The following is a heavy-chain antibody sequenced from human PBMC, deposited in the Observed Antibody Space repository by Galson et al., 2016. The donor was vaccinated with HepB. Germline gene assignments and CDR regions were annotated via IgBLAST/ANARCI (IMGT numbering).Heavy chain of an antibody. Sequence: SLRLSCAASGFFFSGRAMSWVRQAPGKGLEWVSGINNGAATTGYAASVKGRFTISRDNSKNTLYLQMNSLRTEDTAVYYCARDDYSGGRGSPDYWGQGTLVTVSP. CDR2: INNGAATT. CDR1: GFFFSGRA. D-gene: IGHD4/OR15-4a*01. CDR3: ARDDYSGGRGSPDY. J-gene: IGHJ4*02. V-gene: IGHV3-23*01.